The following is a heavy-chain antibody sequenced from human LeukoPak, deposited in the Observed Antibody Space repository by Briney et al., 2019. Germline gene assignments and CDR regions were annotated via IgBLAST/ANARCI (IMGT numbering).Heavy chain of an antibody. V-gene: IGHV3-7*01. CDR2: IKQDGSEK. J-gene: IGHJ6*03. Sequence: PGGSLRLSCAASGFTFSSYWMSWVRQAPGKGLEWVANIKQDGSEKYYVVSVKGRFTISRDNAKNSLYLQMNSLRAEDTAVYYCARDVSSSWYAAYYYYMDVWGKGTTVTVSS. CDR1: GFTFSSYW. CDR3: ARDVSSSWYAAYYYYMDV. D-gene: IGHD6-13*01.